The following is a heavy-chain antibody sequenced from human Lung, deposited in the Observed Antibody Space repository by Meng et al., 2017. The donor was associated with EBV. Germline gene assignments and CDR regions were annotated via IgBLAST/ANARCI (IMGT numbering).Heavy chain of an antibody. D-gene: IGHD2-15*01. CDR1: GGSISRGDYY. CDR3: AREWCSGGSCYPDY. Sequence: QRQLQEWGPGLVKPPTPLSLTCTVSGGSISRGDYYWSWIRQPPGKGLEWIGYIYYSGSTYYNPSLKSRVTVSVDTSKNQFSLKLSSVTAADTAVYYCAREWCSGGSCYPDYWGQGTLVTVSS. V-gene: IGHV4-30-4*01. J-gene: IGHJ4*02. CDR2: IYYSGST.